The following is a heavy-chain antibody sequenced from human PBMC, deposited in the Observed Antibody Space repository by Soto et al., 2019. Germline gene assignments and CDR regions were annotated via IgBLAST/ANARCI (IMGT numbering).Heavy chain of an antibody. V-gene: IGHV1-3*05. CDR3: ARASGWYVSDY. Sequence: QVKLVQSGAEEKKPGASVKVSCKASGYTFTSYAMHWMRQAPGQRLEWMGWINAGNGNTKYSQKFQGRVTITRDTSASTAYMELSSLRSEDTAVYYCARASGWYVSDYWGQGTLVTVSS. J-gene: IGHJ4*02. D-gene: IGHD6-19*01. CDR2: INAGNGNT. CDR1: GYTFTSYA.